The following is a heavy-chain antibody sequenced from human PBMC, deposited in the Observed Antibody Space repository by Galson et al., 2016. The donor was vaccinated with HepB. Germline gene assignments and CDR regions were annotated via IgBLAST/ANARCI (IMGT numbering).Heavy chain of an antibody. CDR1: GFTFSSYS. Sequence: SLRLSCAASGFTFSSYSMNWVRQAPGMGLEWVSYISSSSSTIYYADSVKGRFTISRDNAKNSLYLQMNSLRDEDTAVYYCARGPIRNIVVVTAILFANVFDIWGQGTMVTVSS. CDR3: ARGPIRNIVVVTAILFANVFDI. D-gene: IGHD2-21*02. V-gene: IGHV3-48*02. CDR2: ISSSSSTI. J-gene: IGHJ3*02.